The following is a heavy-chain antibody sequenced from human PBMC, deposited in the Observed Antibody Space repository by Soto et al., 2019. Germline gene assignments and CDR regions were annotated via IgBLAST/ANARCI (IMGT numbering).Heavy chain of an antibody. D-gene: IGHD1-20*01. J-gene: IGHJ4*02. V-gene: IGHV3-48*03. CDR2: ISSSGSTI. CDR3: ARVIGEYNCNYADY. Sequence: GGSLRLSCAASGFTFSSYEMNWVRQAPGKGLEWVSYISSSGSTIYYADSVKGRFTISRDNAKNSLYLQMNSLRAEDTAVYYCARVIGEYNCNYADYWGQGTLVTVSS. CDR1: GFTFSSYE.